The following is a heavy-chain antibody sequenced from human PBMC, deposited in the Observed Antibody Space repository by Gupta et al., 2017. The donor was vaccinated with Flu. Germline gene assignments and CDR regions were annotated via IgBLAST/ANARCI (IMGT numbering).Heavy chain of an antibody. CDR2: ISGSGGST. V-gene: IGHV3-23*01. CDR3: ATEHDYGDYAFELGDY. D-gene: IGHD4-17*01. J-gene: IGHJ4*02. Sequence: PGKGLEWFSAISGSGGSTYYADSVKGRFTISRDNSKNTLYLQMNSLRAEDTAVYYCATEHDYGDYAFELGDYWGQGTLVTVSS.